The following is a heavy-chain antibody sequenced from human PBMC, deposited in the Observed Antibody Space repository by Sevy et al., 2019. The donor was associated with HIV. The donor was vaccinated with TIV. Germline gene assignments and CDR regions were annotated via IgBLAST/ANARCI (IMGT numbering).Heavy chain of an antibody. J-gene: IGHJ4*02. Sequence: ASVKVSCKASGYTFTNYRIYWVRQAHGQGLEWMGWISPFNGDTNYVQKLQGRVTMITDTSTSTAYMELRSLRSDDTAVYYCARAYCSGGSCYSLAYWGQGTLVTVSS. V-gene: IGHV1-18*01. CDR3: ARAYCSGGSCYSLAY. D-gene: IGHD2-15*01. CDR2: ISPFNGDT. CDR1: GYTFTNYR.